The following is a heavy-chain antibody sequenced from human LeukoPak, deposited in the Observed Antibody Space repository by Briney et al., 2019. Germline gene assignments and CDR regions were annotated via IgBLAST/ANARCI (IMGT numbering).Heavy chain of an antibody. V-gene: IGHV1-2*02. CDR1: VYTFTGYY. CDR3: ATSPCLLYGGNSPCYYYYMDV. CDR2: IYTNNGGT. J-gene: IGHJ6*03. Sequence: ASVKISCKASVYTFTGYYIHWVRHTPRQGLEWIGWIYTNNGGTIYAKKFQGRVTMTEDTSTDTAYMELSSLRSEDTAVYYCATSPCLLYGGNSPCYYYYMDVWGKGTTVTVSS. D-gene: IGHD4-23*01.